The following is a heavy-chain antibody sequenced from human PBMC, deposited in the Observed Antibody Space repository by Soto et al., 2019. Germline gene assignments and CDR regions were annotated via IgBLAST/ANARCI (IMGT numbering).Heavy chain of an antibody. Sequence: PGGSLRLSCAASGFTFSSYAMSWVRQAPGKGLEWVSAISGSVFSTYYADSVKGRFTISRDNSKNTLYLQMNSLRSEVTAVYYCAKVGVSTSYPIDYWGQGTLVTVSS. J-gene: IGHJ4*02. V-gene: IGHV3-23*01. CDR1: GFTFSSYA. CDR3: AKVGVSTSYPIDY. D-gene: IGHD2-2*01. CDR2: ISGSVFST.